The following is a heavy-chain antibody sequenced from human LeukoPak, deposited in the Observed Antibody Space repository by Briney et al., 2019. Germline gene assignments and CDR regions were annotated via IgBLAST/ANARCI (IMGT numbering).Heavy chain of an antibody. J-gene: IGHJ4*02. V-gene: IGHV3-74*01. Sequence: PGGSLRLSCAASGFTFSSYWMHWVRQVPGKGLAWVSRINEVGSATSNADYVKGRFTISRDNAKNALYLQMNSLRAEDTAVYYCVRDMFGGRDYWGQGTLVTVSS. CDR3: VRDMFGGRDY. CDR1: GFTFSSYW. CDR2: INEVGSAT. D-gene: IGHD3-10*02.